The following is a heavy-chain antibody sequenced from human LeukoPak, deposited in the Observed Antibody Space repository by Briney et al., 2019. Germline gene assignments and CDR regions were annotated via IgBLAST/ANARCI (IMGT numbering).Heavy chain of an antibody. CDR3: ARYGGNYLNWYFDL. J-gene: IGHJ2*01. CDR2: VYSSGTT. D-gene: IGHD4-23*01. Sequence: SETLSLTCTVSGGSISSYYWSWIRQSAGKGLEWIGRVYSSGTTDYNPSLQSRVTISVDTSKNQFSLKLSSVTAADTAVYYCARYGGNYLNWYFDLWGRGTLVTVSS. CDR1: GGSISSYY. V-gene: IGHV4-4*07.